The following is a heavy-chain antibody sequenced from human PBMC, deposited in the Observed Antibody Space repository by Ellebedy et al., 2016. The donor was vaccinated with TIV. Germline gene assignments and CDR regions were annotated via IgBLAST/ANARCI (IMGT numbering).Heavy chain of an antibody. CDR3: AKDIKYQLLESYMDV. D-gene: IGHD2-2*01. Sequence: GGSLRLXXAASGFTFDDYAMHWVRQAPGKGLEWVSGISWNSGSIGYADSVKGRFTISRDNAKNSLYLQMNSLRAEDTALYYCAKDIKYQLLESYMDVWGKGTTVTVSS. V-gene: IGHV3-9*01. J-gene: IGHJ6*03. CDR2: ISWNSGSI. CDR1: GFTFDDYA.